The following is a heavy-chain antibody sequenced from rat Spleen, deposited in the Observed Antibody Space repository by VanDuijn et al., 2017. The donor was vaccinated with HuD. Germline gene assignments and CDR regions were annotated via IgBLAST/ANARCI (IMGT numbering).Heavy chain of an antibody. CDR1: GFTFSDYY. J-gene: IGHJ2*01. CDR2: ISYDGSST. V-gene: IGHV5-29*01. Sequence: EVKLVESGGGLVQPGNSLTLSCVASGFTFSDYYMAWVRQAPTKGLEWVATISYDGSSTYYPDSVKGRFTISRDNAKSTLYLQMNSLRSEDTATYYCTRGEPYWGQGVMVTVSS. CDR3: TRGEPY.